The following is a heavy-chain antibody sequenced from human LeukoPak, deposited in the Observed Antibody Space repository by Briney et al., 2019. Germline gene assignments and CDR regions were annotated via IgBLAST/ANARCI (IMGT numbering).Heavy chain of an antibody. D-gene: IGHD2-21*02. V-gene: IGHV1-18*01. CDR3: ARDICGGDCYSGYYFDY. Sequence: AASVKVSCKASGYTFSSYGISWVRQAPGQGLEWMGWISAYNGNTNYAQKLQGRVTMTTDTSTSTAYMELRSLRSDDTAVYYCARDICGGDCYSGYYFDYWGQGTLVTVSS. CDR1: GYTFSSYG. CDR2: ISAYNGNT. J-gene: IGHJ4*02.